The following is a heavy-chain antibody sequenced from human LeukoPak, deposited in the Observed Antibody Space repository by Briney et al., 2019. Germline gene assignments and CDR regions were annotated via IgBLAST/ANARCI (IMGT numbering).Heavy chain of an antibody. V-gene: IGHV4-34*01. CDR1: GGSFSGYY. D-gene: IGHD6-13*01. J-gene: IGHJ4*02. CDR2: INHSGSI. Sequence: SETLSLTCAVYGGSFSGYYWSWIRQPPGKGLEWIGEINHSGSINYNPSLKSRVTISVDTSKNQFSLKLSSVTAADTAVYYCARLVGAAAGGWGQGTLVTVSS. CDR3: ARLVGAAAGG.